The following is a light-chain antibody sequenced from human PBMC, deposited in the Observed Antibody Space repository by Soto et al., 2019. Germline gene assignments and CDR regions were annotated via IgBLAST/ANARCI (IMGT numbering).Light chain of an antibody. J-gene: IGKJ3*01. V-gene: IGKV1-27*01. CDR1: QRIRNS. CDR2: AAF. Sequence: DIQMTQSPSSLSASVGERVTITCRASQRIRNSLAVYQQKPGKVPKLLISAAFTLQSGVPSRFSGSGSRTDFTLTISSLQPEDVATYYCQNYNSAPYTFGPGTKVDIK. CDR3: QNYNSAPYT.